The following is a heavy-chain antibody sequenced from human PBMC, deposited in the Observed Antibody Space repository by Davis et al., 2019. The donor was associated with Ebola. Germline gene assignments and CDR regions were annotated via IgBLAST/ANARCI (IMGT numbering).Heavy chain of an antibody. V-gene: IGHV1-2*02. CDR2: INPNSGGT. CDR3: ARGVVYQLLYLGWFDP. Sequence: ASVKVSCKASGYTFTGYYMHWVRQAPGQGLEWMGWINPNSGGTNYAQKFQGRVTMTRDTSISTAYMELSRLRSEDTAVYYCARGVVYQLLYLGWFDPWGQGTLVTVSS. J-gene: IGHJ5*02. CDR1: GYTFTGYY. D-gene: IGHD2-2*02.